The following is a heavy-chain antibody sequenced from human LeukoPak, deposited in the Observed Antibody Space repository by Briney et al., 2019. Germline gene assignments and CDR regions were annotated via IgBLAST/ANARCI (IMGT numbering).Heavy chain of an antibody. CDR2: ISGSGGST. Sequence: PGGSLRLSCAASGFTFSSYAMSWVRQAPGKGLEWVSAISGSGGSTYYADSVKGRFTISRDNSKNTLYLQMNSLRAEDTAVYYCAKGKEYYYGSGSYYDYWGQGTPVTVSS. CDR3: AKGKEYYYGSGSYYDY. D-gene: IGHD3-10*01. J-gene: IGHJ4*02. CDR1: GFTFSSYA. V-gene: IGHV3-23*01.